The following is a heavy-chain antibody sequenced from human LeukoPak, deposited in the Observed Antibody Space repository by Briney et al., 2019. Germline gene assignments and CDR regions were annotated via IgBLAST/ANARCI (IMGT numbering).Heavy chain of an antibody. CDR2: ISWNSGSI. D-gene: IGHD1-1*01. Sequence: GGSLRLSCAASGFTFDDYAMHWVRQAPGKGLEWVSGISWNSGSIGYADSVKGRFTISRDNAKNSLRLQMNSLRAEDTALYYCAKAGRVRGGWFDPWGQGTLVTVSS. V-gene: IGHV3-9*01. CDR3: AKAGRVRGGWFDP. CDR1: GFTFDDYA. J-gene: IGHJ5*02.